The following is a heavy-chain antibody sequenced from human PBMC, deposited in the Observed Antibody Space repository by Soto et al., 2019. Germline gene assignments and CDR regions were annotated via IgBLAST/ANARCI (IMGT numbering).Heavy chain of an antibody. Sequence: QVQVVQSGDEVKETGASVRVSCKTSGYSFTAYGISLGRQAPGQGLARRGWISCYNGKTKNAQKVQGRVTMTTDTSTSTAYMEVRSLRSDDTAIYYCARDAPPPELRFLEWHNYDYNGMDVWGQGTTVTVSS. CDR1: GYSFTAYG. V-gene: IGHV1-18*01. D-gene: IGHD3-3*01. CDR2: ISCYNGKT. CDR3: ARDAPPPELRFLEWHNYDYNGMDV. J-gene: IGHJ6*02.